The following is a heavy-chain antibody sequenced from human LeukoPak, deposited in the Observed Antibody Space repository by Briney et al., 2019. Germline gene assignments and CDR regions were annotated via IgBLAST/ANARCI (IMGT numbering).Heavy chain of an antibody. CDR3: ARTYPESVNDAFDI. J-gene: IGHJ3*02. V-gene: IGHV1-2*02. Sequence: ASVKVSCKASGYTFTGYYMHWVRQAPGQGLEGMGWINPNSGGTNYAQKFQGRVTMTRDTSISTAYMELSRLRSDDTAVYYCARTYPESVNDAFDIWGQGTMVTVSS. CDR1: GYTFTGYY. CDR2: INPNSGGT.